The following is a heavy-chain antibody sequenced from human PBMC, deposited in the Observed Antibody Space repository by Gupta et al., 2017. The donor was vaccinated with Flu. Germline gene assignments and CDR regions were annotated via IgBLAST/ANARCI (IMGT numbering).Heavy chain of an antibody. V-gene: IGHV3-30*18. D-gene: IGHD6-19*01. J-gene: IGHJ4*02. CDR3: AKDSDSSGWWGAFDY. Sequence: QVQLVESGGGVVQPGRSLRLSCAASGFTFSSYGMHWVRQAPGKGLEWVAVISYDGSNIYYADSVKGRFTISRDNSKNTLYLQMNSLRAEDTAVYYCAKDSDSSGWWGAFDYWGQGTLVTVSS. CDR2: ISYDGSNI. CDR1: GFTFSSYG.